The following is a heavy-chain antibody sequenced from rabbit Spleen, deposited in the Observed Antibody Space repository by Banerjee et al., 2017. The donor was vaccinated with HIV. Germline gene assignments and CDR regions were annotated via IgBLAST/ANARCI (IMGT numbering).Heavy chain of an antibody. D-gene: IGHD1-1*01. CDR3: ARDTSSSFSSYGMDL. J-gene: IGHJ6*01. V-gene: IGHV1S45*01. CDR2: IDTGSSGFT. Sequence: QEQLVESGGGLVKPEGSLTLTCTASGVSFSSNYYLWLVRQAPGKGLEWIACIDTGSSGFTYFATWAKGRFTISKTSSTTVTLQMIRLTAADTATYFCARDTSSSFSSYGMDLWGPGTLVTVS. CDR1: GVSFSSNYY.